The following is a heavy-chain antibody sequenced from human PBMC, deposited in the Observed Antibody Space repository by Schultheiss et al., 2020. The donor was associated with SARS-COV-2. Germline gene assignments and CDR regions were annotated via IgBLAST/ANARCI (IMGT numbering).Heavy chain of an antibody. CDR2: INHGEGT. J-gene: IGHJ5*02. CDR3: ARGGGSYLYWFDP. V-gene: IGHV4-34*01. CDR1: GGSISSYY. D-gene: IGHD1-26*01. Sequence: SETLSLTCTVSGGSISSYYWSWIRQPPGKGLEWIGEINHGEGTNYNPSLKSRVTISVDTSKNQFSLKLSSVTAADTAVYYCARGGGSYLYWFDPWGQGTLVTVSS.